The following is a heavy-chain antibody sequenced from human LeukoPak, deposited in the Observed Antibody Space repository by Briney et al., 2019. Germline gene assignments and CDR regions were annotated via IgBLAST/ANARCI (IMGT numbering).Heavy chain of an antibody. CDR3: ARHRDVVVVPAAMFDY. Sequence: WIRQPPGKGLEWIGSIYYSGSTYYNPSLKSRVTISVDTSKNQFSLKLSSVTAADTAVYYCARHRDVVVVPAAMFDYWGQGTLVTVSS. D-gene: IGHD2-2*01. J-gene: IGHJ4*02. V-gene: IGHV4-39*01. CDR2: IYYSGST.